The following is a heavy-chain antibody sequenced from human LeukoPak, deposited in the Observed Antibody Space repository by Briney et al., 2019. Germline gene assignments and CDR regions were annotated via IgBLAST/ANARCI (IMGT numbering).Heavy chain of an antibody. CDR1: GYTFTGYG. CDR3: ARDRAPYYYYYMDV. V-gene: IGHV1-18*01. CDR2: ISAYNGNT. Sequence: ASVKVSCKASGYTFTGYGISWVRQAPGQGLEWMGWISAYNGNTNYAQKFQGRVTMTRDTSISTAYMELRSLRIDDTAVYYCARDRAPYYYYYMDVWGKGTTVTVSS. J-gene: IGHJ6*03.